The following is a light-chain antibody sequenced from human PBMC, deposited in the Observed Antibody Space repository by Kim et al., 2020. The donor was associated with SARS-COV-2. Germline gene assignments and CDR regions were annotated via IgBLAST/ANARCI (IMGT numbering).Light chain of an antibody. Sequence: SVALGQTASMTCGGDNIEKRNVHWHQQRPGPAPILVIYRDSKRPSGIPERVSGSNSGNTATLTSSRVQAGDEADYYCQVWDGRAVVFGGGTQLTVL. J-gene: IGLJ2*01. V-gene: IGLV3-9*01. CDR3: QVWDGRAVV. CDR2: RDS. CDR1: NIEKRN.